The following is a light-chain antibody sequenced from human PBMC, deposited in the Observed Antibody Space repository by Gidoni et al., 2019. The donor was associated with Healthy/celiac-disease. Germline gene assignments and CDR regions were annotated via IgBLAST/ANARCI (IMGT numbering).Light chain of an antibody. Sequence: AIQLTQSPSSLSASVGDRVTITCRASQGISSALAWYQQKPGKAPKLLIYDASSLESQFPSRFSGSGSGTDFTLTISSLQPEDFATYYCQQFNNYPQTFGGGTKVEIE. V-gene: IGKV1D-13*01. J-gene: IGKJ4*01. CDR1: QGISSA. CDR3: QQFNNYPQT. CDR2: DAS.